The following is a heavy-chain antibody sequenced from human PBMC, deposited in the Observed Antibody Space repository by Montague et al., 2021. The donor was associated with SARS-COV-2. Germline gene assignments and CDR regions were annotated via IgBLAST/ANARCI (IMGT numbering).Heavy chain of an antibody. CDR3: ARSSVVRGVSLDY. CDR1: GFSLSTIGMC. V-gene: IGHV2-70*11. D-gene: IGHD3-10*01. CDR2: IDWDDDK. J-gene: IGHJ4*02. Sequence: PALVKPTQTLTLTCTFSGFSLSTIGMCVSWIRQPPGKALEWLARIDWDDDKHYSTSLKTRLTISKDTSKNQVVLTMTNMDPVDTATYYCARSSVVRGVSLDYWGQGTLVTVSS.